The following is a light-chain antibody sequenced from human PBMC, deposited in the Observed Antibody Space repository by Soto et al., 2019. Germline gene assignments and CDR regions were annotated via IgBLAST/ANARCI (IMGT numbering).Light chain of an antibody. V-gene: IGLV2-8*01. CDR3: SSYAGSNNYV. Sequence: QSVLTQPPSASGSPGQSVTISCTGTSSDVGTYKYVSWYQQHPGKAPKVMIYEVSKRPSGVPDRFSGSKSGNTASLTVSGLQAEDEADYYCSSYAGSNNYVFGTGTKVTVL. J-gene: IGLJ1*01. CDR2: EVS. CDR1: SSDVGTYKY.